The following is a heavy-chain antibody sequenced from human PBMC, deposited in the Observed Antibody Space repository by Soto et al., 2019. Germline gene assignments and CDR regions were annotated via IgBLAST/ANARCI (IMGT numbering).Heavy chain of an antibody. CDR3: AKDFEYSSSTGFDT. CDR1: GVTFSSYA. Sequence: PGGCLRLSCAACGVTFSSYAMSWVRQAPGKGLEWVSAISGSGGSTYYADSVKGRFTISRDNSKNTLYLQMNSLRAEDTAVYYCAKDFEYSSSTGFDTWGQGTLVTVSS. CDR2: ISGSGGST. D-gene: IGHD6-6*01. J-gene: IGHJ4*02. V-gene: IGHV3-23*01.